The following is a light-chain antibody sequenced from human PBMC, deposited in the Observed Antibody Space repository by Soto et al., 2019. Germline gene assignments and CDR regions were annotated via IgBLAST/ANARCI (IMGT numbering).Light chain of an antibody. CDR1: QTISNW. J-gene: IGKJ2*01. CDR3: QHYNNYSGYT. CDR2: KAS. Sequence: DIQMTQSPSTLSASVGDRVTITCRASQTISNWLAWYQQKPGKAPKLLIYKASTLESAVPSRFSGSGSVTEFTLTIRSLQPDDFATYYCQHYNNYSGYTFGQGTKLEIK. V-gene: IGKV1-5*03.